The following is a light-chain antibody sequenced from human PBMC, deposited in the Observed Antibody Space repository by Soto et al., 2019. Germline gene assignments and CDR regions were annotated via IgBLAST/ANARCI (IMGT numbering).Light chain of an antibody. Sequence: QSVLTQPASVSGSPGQSITISCGGTSSDVGAYIYVSWYQQFPGKAPKLILYEVNNRPSGVSNRFSGSKSGTTASLTISGLQPEDAADYYCSAYSDIDTKVFGTGTKVTVL. J-gene: IGLJ1*01. CDR3: SAYSDIDTKV. CDR1: SSDVGAYIY. CDR2: EVN. V-gene: IGLV2-14*03.